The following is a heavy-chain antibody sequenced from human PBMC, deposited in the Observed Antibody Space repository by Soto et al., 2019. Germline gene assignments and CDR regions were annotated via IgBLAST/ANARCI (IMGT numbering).Heavy chain of an antibody. CDR2: IIPIFGTA. Sequence: GASVKVSCKASGGTFSSYAISWVRQAPGQGLEWMGGIIPIFGTANYAQEFQGRVTITADESTSTAYMELSSLRSDDTAVYFCAKERGSNSLHPSYNWFDTWGQGTLVTVSS. J-gene: IGHJ5*02. CDR1: GGTFSSYA. V-gene: IGHV1-69*13. D-gene: IGHD6-13*01. CDR3: AKERGSNSLHPSYNWFDT.